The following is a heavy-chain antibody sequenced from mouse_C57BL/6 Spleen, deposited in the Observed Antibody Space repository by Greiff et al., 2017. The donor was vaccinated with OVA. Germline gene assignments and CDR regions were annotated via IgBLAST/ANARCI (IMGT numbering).Heavy chain of an antibody. J-gene: IGHJ1*03. CDR3: ARDGSSYEWYFDV. V-gene: IGHV3-1*01. Sequence: EVKVVESGPGMVKPSQSLSLTCTVTGYSITSGYDWHWIRHFPGNKLEWMGYISYSGSTNYNPSLKSRISITHDTSKNHFFLKLNSVTTEDTATYYCARDGSSYEWYFDVWGTGTTVTVSS. CDR2: ISYSGST. CDR1: GYSITSGYD. D-gene: IGHD1-1*01.